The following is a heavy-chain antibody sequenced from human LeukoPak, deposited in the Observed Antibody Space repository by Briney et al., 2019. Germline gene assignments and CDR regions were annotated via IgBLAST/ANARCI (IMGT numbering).Heavy chain of an antibody. CDR3: AREGGRFGRVVPAAHFDY. V-gene: IGHV3-21*05. D-gene: IGHD2-2*01. Sequence: GGSLRLSCVASGFTFSSYAMHWVRQAPGKGLEWVSYISSSSSYTNYADSVKGRFTISRDNAKNSLYLQMNSLRAEDTAVYYCAREGGRFGRVVPAAHFDYWGQGTLVTASS. CDR2: ISSSSSYT. J-gene: IGHJ4*02. CDR1: GFTFSSYA.